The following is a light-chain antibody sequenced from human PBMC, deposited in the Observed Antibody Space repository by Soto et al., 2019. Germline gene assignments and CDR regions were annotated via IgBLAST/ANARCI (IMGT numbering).Light chain of an antibody. CDR1: LPISKY. CDR2: AAS. J-gene: IGKJ5*01. CDR3: QKYNSAPLT. Sequence: DIPITQSPSSLSASGGDRVTITWRASLPISKYLAWYTQKPGKIPNLLIYAASTLQAGVPSRLSGSGSGTDFTLTISSLQPEDVAADYCQKYNSAPLTFGGGTRLEIK. V-gene: IGKV1-27*01.